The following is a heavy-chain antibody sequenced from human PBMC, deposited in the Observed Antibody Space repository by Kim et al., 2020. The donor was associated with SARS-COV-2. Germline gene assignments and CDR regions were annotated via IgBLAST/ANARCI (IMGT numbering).Heavy chain of an antibody. D-gene: IGHD1-26*01. CDR2: ISFTGTT. CDR3: ARHPFNRLTRGNRFDY. CDR1: GAPISSYNYH. J-gene: IGHJ4*01. Sequence: SETLSLTCAVSGAPISSYNYHWAWIRQPPGKGLEWIASISFTGTTYYNPSLKGRATISADMSQSQLSLRLPSVTAADTAVYYCARHPFNRLTRGNRFDY. V-gene: IGHV4-39*01.